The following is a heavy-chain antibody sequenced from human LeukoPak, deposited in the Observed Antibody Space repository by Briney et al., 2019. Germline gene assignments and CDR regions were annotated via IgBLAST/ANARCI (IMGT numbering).Heavy chain of an antibody. Sequence: VGSLRLSCAASGFTFSSYGMHWVRQAPGKRLEWVAIIWYDGSNKYYADSVKGRFTVSKDNSKNTLYLQMNSLRAEDTAVYYCATDQYHLPDYWGQGTLVTVSS. CDR2: IWYDGSNK. V-gene: IGHV3-33*01. D-gene: IGHD2-2*01. J-gene: IGHJ4*02. CDR1: GFTFSSYG. CDR3: ATDQYHLPDY.